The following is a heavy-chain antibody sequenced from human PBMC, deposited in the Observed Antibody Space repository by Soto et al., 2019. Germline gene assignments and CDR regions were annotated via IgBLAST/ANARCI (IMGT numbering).Heavy chain of an antibody. V-gene: IGHV1-18*01. D-gene: IGHD3-9*01. Sequence: ASVKVSCKASGYTFTSYGISWVRQAPGQGLEWMGWISAYNGNTNYAQKLQGRVTMTTDKSTSTGYMELRSLRSDDTAVFYCARDFGGEEWTGYDILTGTYGGDSTNYYMDVWGKGTTVTVSS. CDR3: ARDFGGEEWTGYDILTGTYGGDSTNYYMDV. J-gene: IGHJ6*03. CDR1: GYTFTSYG. CDR2: ISAYNGNT.